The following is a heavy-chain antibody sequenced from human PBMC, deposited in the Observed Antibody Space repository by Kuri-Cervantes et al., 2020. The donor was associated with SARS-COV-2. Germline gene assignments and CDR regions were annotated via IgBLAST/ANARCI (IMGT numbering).Heavy chain of an antibody. D-gene: IGHD6-13*01. Sequence: GESLKISCAASGFTFSNAWMSWVRQAPGKGLEWVAVIWYGGSNKYYADSVKGRFTISRDNSKNTLYLQMNSLRAEDTAVYYCARERGSSWYSSKAFDIWGQGTMVTVSS. J-gene: IGHJ3*02. V-gene: IGHV3-33*08. CDR1: GFTFSNAW. CDR3: ARERGSSWYSSKAFDI. CDR2: IWYGGSNK.